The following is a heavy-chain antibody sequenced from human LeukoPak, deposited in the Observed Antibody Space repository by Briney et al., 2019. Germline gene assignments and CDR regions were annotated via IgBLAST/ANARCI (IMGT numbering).Heavy chain of an antibody. Sequence: GGSRRLSCLGSGFGFSNYWMTWLRQAPGDGLEWVANIKEDGSVIYYADSVKGRFTISRDNAKNSVYLQMNSLRVEDTALYYCATGRWFGEFAGSAFEDWGQGTLVTVPS. CDR2: IKEDGSVI. CDR1: GFGFSNYW. D-gene: IGHD3-10*01. V-gene: IGHV3-7*01. J-gene: IGHJ4*02. CDR3: ATGRWFGEFAGSAFED.